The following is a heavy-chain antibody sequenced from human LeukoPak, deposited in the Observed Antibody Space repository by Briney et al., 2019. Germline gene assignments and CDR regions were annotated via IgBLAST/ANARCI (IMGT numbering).Heavy chain of an antibody. CDR3: ARVDTAMVIVDY. CDR2: IYYTGTT. D-gene: IGHD5-18*01. CDR1: GGSISGYY. Sequence: SETLSLTCTVSGGSISGYYWSWIRQPPGKGLEWIGYIYYTGTTGYNPSLKSRVTISVDTSKNQFSLNLSSVTAADTAVYYCARVDTAMVIVDYWGQGTLVTVSS. J-gene: IGHJ4*02. V-gene: IGHV4-59*01.